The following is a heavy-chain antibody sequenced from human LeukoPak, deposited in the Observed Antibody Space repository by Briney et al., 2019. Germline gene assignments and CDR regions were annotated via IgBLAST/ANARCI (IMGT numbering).Heavy chain of an antibody. CDR1: EFTFSSYW. J-gene: IGHJ3*02. CDR2: IDSDGSST. V-gene: IGHV3-74*01. D-gene: IGHD3-3*01. CDR3: ARGFTIFGVVNDAFDI. Sequence: GGSLRLSCAASEFTFSSYWMHWVRQAPGKGLVWVSRIDSDGSSTSYPDSVKGRFTISRDNAKNTLYLQMNHLRAEDTAVYYCARGFTIFGVVNDAFDIWGQGTMVTVSS.